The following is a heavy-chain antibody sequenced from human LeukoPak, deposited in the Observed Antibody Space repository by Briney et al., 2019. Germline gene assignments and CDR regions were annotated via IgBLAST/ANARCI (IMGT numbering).Heavy chain of an antibody. J-gene: IGHJ3*02. CDR1: GDSISSYY. CDR2: IYYSGST. D-gene: IGHD5-18*01. Sequence: PSETLSLTCTVSGDSISSYYWSWIRQSPGKGLEWIGYIYYSGSTNYNPSLKSRVTISVDTSKNQFSLKLSSVTAADTAVYYCARGGYSYGSLFAFDIWGQGTMVTVSS. V-gene: IGHV4-59*01. CDR3: ARGGYSYGSLFAFDI.